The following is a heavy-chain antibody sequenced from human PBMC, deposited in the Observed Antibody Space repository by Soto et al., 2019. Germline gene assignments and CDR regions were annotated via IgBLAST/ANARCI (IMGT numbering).Heavy chain of an antibody. CDR3: SREGNGWPFDY. CDR2: MNPNSGNT. D-gene: IGHD6-19*01. V-gene: IGHV1-8*01. CDR1: GYTFTSYD. Sequence: QVQLVQSGAEVKKPGASVKVSCKASGYTFTSYDINWVRQATGQGLEWMGWMNPNSGNTGYAQKFQGRVTMTRNTAISKAYKELSRLRYEDKPVYYCSREGNGWPFDYWGQGTLVTVSS. J-gene: IGHJ4*02.